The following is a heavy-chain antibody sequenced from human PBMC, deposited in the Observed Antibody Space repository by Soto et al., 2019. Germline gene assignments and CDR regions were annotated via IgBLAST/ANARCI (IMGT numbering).Heavy chain of an antibody. Sequence: ASVKVSRKASGYTFTIYAIHWVRQAPEQSFEWMGWMNTGNGNTKYSPKFQGRVTMSRDTSTSTAYMELGSLRSEDTAVYYFARSGLYSDYVGEYYLDYCGQGTLVTGSS. CDR2: MNTGNGNT. CDR1: GYTFTIYA. CDR3: ARSGLYSDYVGEYYLDY. D-gene: IGHD3-16*01. J-gene: IGHJ4*02. V-gene: IGHV1-3*04.